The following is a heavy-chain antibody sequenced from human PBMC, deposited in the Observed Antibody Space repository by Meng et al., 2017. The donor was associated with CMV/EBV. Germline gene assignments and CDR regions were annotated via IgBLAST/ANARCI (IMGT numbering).Heavy chain of an antibody. CDR3: ARGTPEGGIAAAGTHYYYYYGMDV. V-gene: IGHV1-69*05. CDR2: IIPIFGTA. CDR1: GGTFSSYA. J-gene: IGHJ6*02. Sequence: SVKVSSKASGGTFSSYAISWVRQAPGQGLEWMGGIIPIFGTANYAQKFQGRVTITTDESTSTAYMELSSLRSEDTAVYYCARGTPEGGIAAAGTHYYYYYGMDVWGQGTTVTVSS. D-gene: IGHD6-13*01.